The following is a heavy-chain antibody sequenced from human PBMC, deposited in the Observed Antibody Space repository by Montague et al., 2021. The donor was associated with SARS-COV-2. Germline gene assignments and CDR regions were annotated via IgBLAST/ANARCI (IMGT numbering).Heavy chain of an antibody. V-gene: IGHV4-39*01. CDR2: IDYSGXT. D-gene: IGHD3-22*01. J-gene: IGHJ6*02. CDR1: GGSISSSSYY. CDR3: ATEVADSSGYYYVPYYYYGMDI. Sequence: SETLSLTCTVSGGSISSSSYYWGWIRQPAGKGLEWIGSIDYSGXTXYXXXXKXRVTISVDTSKNQFSLKLSSVTAANSTVYYCATEVADSSGYYYVPYYYYGMDIWGQGATVTVSS.